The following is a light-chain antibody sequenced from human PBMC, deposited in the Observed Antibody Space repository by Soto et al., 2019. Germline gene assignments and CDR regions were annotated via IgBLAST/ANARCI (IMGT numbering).Light chain of an antibody. CDR3: QQYYSYPRS. CDR2: AAS. V-gene: IGKV1-8*01. Sequence: AIRMTQSPSSLSASTGDRVTITCRASQGISSYLAWYQQKPGKAPTLLIYAASTLQSGLPSRFSGSGSGTDFTLTISCLQSEDFATYYCQQYYSYPRSFGPGTKVDIK. J-gene: IGKJ3*01. CDR1: QGISSY.